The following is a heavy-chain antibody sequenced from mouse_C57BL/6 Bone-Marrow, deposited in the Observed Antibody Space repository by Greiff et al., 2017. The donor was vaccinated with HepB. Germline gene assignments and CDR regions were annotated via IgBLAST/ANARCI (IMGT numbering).Heavy chain of an antibody. CDR1: GYTFTDYY. CDR3: ASLTTVVGGY. V-gene: IGHV1-26*01. CDR2: INPNNGGT. Sequence: VQLQQSGPELVKPGASVKISCKASGYTFTDYYMNWVKQSHGKSLEWIGDINPNNGGTSYNQKFKGKATLTVDKSSSTAYMELRSLTSEDSAVYYCASLTTVVGGYWGQGTTLTVSS. J-gene: IGHJ2*01. D-gene: IGHD1-1*01.